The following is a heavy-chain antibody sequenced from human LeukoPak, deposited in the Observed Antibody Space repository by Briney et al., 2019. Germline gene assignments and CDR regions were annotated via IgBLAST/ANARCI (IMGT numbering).Heavy chain of an antibody. Sequence: PSETLSLTCAVSGGSISSGGYSWSWIRQPPGKGLEWIGYIYHSGSTYYNPSLKSRVTISVDRSKHQFSLKLSSVTAADTAVYYCARGPYCGGDCFEGSFDYWGQGTLVTVSS. CDR1: GGSISSGGYS. CDR3: ARGPYCGGDCFEGSFDY. V-gene: IGHV4-30-2*01. CDR2: IYHSGST. D-gene: IGHD2-21*02. J-gene: IGHJ4*02.